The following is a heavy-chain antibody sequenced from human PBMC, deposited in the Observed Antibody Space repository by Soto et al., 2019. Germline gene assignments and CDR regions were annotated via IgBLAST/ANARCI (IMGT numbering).Heavy chain of an antibody. CDR1: GGTFSSHT. V-gene: IGHV1-69*02. CDR3: AGQGKKWLVPMDY. CDR2: IIPILGIA. Sequence: GASVKVSCKASGGTFSSHTISWVRQAPGQGLEWMGRIIPILGIANYAQKFQGRVTITADKSTSTAYMELSSLRSEDTAVYYCAGQGKKWLVPMDYWGQGTLVTVSS. J-gene: IGHJ4*02. D-gene: IGHD6-19*01.